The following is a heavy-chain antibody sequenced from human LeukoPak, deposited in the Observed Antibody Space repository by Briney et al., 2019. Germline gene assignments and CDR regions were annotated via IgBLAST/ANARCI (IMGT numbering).Heavy chain of an antibody. Sequence: SGPTLVNPTQPLTLTCTFSGFSLSTSGMCVSWIRQPPGKALEWLALIDWDDDKYYSTSLKTRLTISKDTSKNQVVLTMPNMDPVDTATYYCARTPADIVVVPAAMRHYYYGMDVWGKGTTVTVSS. CDR1: GFSLSTSGMC. CDR2: IDWDDDK. CDR3: ARTPADIVVVPAAMRHYYYGMDV. V-gene: IGHV2-70*01. D-gene: IGHD2-2*01. J-gene: IGHJ6*04.